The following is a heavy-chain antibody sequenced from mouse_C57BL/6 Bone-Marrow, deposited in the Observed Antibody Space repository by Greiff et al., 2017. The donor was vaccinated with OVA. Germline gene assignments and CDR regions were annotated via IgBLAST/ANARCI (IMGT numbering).Heavy chain of an antibody. CDR1: GYTFTDYN. CDR3: ARRGIYFDY. J-gene: IGHJ2*01. V-gene: IGHV1-18*01. Sequence: EVHLVESGPELVKPGASVKIPCKASGYTFTDYNMDWVKQSHGQSLEWIGDINPNNGGTIYNQKFKGKATLTVDKSSSTAYMELRSLTSEDTAVYYCARRGIYFDYWGQGTTLTVSA. CDR2: INPNNGGT.